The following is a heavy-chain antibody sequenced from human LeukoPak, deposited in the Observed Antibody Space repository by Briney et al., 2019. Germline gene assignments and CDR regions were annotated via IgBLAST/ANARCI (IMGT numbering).Heavy chain of an antibody. D-gene: IGHD2-2*01. CDR2: INHSGSS. CDR1: GGSFSGYY. J-gene: IGHJ4*02. V-gene: IGHV4-34*01. CDR3: ARPQGFQLLDFEY. Sequence: PSETLSLTCAVYGGSFSGYYWSWMRQPPGKGLEWIGEINHSGSSNYNPSLKSRVTISVDTSKNQFSLKLSSVTAADTALYYCARPQGFQLLDFEYWGQGTLVTVSS.